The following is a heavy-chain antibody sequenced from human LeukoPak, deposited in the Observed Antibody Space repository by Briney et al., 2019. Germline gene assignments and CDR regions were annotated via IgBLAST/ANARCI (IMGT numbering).Heavy chain of an antibody. D-gene: IGHD2-2*01. CDR3: ARIVVPAAIPRYYYGMDV. J-gene: IGHJ6*02. CDR1: GGSISGYY. Sequence: SETLSLTCTVSGGSISGYYWSWIRQPPGKGLEWIGYIYYSGSTNYNPSLKSRVTISVDTSKNQFSLKLSSVTAADTAVYYCARIVVPAAIPRYYYGMDVWGQGTTVTVSS. CDR2: IYYSGST. V-gene: IGHV4-59*01.